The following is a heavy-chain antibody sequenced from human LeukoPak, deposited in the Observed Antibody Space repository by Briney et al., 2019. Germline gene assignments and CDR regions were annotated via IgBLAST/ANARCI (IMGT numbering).Heavy chain of an antibody. CDR3: ASLYYYDSSGYWARPYYFDY. D-gene: IGHD3-22*01. CDR1: GYSFTTYG. J-gene: IGHJ4*02. Sequence: ASVKVSCKASGYSFTTYGVTWVRQAPRQGLEWMGWISAYNGDIKYAEKFQGRITLTTDTFTNTAYMELRSLRSDDTAVYYCASLYYYDSSGYWARPYYFDYWGQGTLVTVSS. V-gene: IGHV1-18*01. CDR2: ISAYNGDI.